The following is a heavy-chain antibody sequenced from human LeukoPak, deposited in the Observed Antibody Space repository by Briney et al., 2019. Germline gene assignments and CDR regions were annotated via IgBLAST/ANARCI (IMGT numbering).Heavy chain of an antibody. D-gene: IGHD3-3*01. CDR1: GFTFSSYA. CDR2: IRGSDTSA. Sequence: GGSLRLSCAASGFTFSSYAMSWVRQAPGKGLEWVSGIRGSDTSAYYADSVKGRFTISRDNSKNTLYLQMNSLRAEDTAVYYCASNYDFWSGFSLWGQGILVTVSS. V-gene: IGHV3-23*01. CDR3: ASNYDFWSGFSL. J-gene: IGHJ4*02.